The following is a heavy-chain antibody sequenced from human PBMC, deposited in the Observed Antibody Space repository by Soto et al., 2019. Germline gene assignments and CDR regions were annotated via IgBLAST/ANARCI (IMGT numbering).Heavy chain of an antibody. D-gene: IGHD2-2*01. CDR2: IYYSGST. J-gene: IGHJ6*02. CDR3: ARESIVVVPAASYYYYFGMDV. V-gene: IGHV4-61*01. CDR1: GGSVSSGSYY. Sequence: SETLSLTCTVSGGSVSSGSYYWNWIRQPPGKGLEWIGYIYYSGSTNYNPSLKSRVTISLDMSKNQFSLKLSSVTAADTAVYYCARESIVVVPAASYYYYFGMDVWGQGTTVTVSS.